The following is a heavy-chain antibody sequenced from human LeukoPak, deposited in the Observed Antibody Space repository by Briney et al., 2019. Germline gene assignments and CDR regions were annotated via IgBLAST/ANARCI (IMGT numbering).Heavy chain of an antibody. Sequence: SETLSLTCSVFGGSVSSGSDYWGWIRQPPGKGLEWIGCVYYGGFTHYNPSLETRVTVSVDTSKNQFSLKLSSVTAADTAVYYCARLRNNWNDRFVSWGQGTLVTVSS. CDR2: VYYGGFT. V-gene: IGHV4-39*01. D-gene: IGHD1-1*01. CDR3: ARLRNNWNDRFVS. CDR1: GGSVSSGSDY. J-gene: IGHJ4*02.